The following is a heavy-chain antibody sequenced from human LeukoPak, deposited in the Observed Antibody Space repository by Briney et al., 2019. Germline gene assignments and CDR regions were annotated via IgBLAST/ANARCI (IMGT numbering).Heavy chain of an antibody. Sequence: GESLKISCKGSGYSFTSYWIGWVRQMPGKGLEYMGIIHPGDSDTRYSPSFQGQVTISVDRSSSTAYIQWSRLKASDTAMYYCAMTGNSLPFDYWGQGTLVTVSS. CDR1: GYSFTSYW. CDR2: IHPGDSDT. J-gene: IGHJ4*02. CDR3: AMTGNSLPFDY. V-gene: IGHV5-51*01.